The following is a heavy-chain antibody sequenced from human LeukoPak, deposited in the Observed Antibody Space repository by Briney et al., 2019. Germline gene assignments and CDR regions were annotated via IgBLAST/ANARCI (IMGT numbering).Heavy chain of an antibody. V-gene: IGHV3-7*05. J-gene: IGHJ4*02. D-gene: IGHD1-26*01. Sequence: GGSLRLSCAASGFTFSIYWMNWVRQAPGKGLEWVANIKEDGSEKNYVDSVKGRFTISRDNAKNSLCLQMNSLRAEDTAVYYCANWELGAFDYWGQGTLVTVSS. CDR3: ANWELGAFDY. CDR2: IKEDGSEK. CDR1: GFTFSIYW.